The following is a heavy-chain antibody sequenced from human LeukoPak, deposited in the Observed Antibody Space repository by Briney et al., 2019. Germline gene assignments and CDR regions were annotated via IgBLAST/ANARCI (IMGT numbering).Heavy chain of an antibody. CDR2: IYHSGIT. Sequence: SGTLSLTCAVSGGSISSSHWWSWVRQPPGKGLEWIADIYHSGITNYNPSLKSRVTISIDKSKNQFSLKLSSMTAADTAVYYCARGLVIAVTGWGQWELPPAGHDSWGQGTLVTVSS. CDR3: ARGLVIAVTGWGQWELPPAGHDS. J-gene: IGHJ4*02. CDR1: GGSISSSHW. V-gene: IGHV4-4*02. D-gene: IGHD1-26*01.